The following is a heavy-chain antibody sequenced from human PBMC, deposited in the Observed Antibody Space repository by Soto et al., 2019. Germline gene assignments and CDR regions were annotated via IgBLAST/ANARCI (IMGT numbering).Heavy chain of an antibody. CDR3: ATDRTYYYDSSGPFSPLGY. V-gene: IGHV1-24*01. J-gene: IGHJ4*02. CDR1: GYTLTGLS. Sequence: ASVKVSCKVSGYTLTGLSMHWVRQAPGKGLEWMGGFDPEDGETIYAQKFQGRVTMTEDTSTDTAYMELSSLRSEDTAVYYCATDRTYYYDSSGPFSPLGYWGQGTLVTASS. CDR2: FDPEDGET. D-gene: IGHD3-22*01.